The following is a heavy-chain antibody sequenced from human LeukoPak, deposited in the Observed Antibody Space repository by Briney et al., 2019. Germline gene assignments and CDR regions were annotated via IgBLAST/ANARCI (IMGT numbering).Heavy chain of an antibody. D-gene: IGHD4-17*01. CDR1: GDTFKNYA. V-gene: IGHV1-69*05. J-gene: IGHJ4*02. CDR2: ILTVFGTT. Sequence: ASVKVSCKASGDTFKNYAISWVRQAPGQRLEWMGGILTVFGTTIYEQKLQGRVTITTDESTITAYMELSSLTSGDTGVYYCARSKSVAYGFDYWGQGTLVIVSS. CDR3: ARSKSVAYGFDY.